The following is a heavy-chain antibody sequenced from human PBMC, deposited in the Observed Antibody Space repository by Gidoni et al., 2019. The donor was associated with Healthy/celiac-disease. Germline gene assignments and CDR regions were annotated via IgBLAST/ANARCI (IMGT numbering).Heavy chain of an antibody. J-gene: IGHJ4*02. Sequence: EVQLFASWGGLVQPGGSLRLSCAAPLFTVSSYAMRWVSQAPVKGLEWVSAIRGSGGSTYYADSVKGRFTISRDNSKNTLYLQMNSLRAEDTAVYYCAKGRGLSTVVTNFDDWGQGTLVTVSS. CDR3: AKGRGLSTVVTNFDD. CDR2: IRGSGGST. D-gene: IGHD4-17*01. CDR1: LFTVSSYA. V-gene: IGHV3-23*01.